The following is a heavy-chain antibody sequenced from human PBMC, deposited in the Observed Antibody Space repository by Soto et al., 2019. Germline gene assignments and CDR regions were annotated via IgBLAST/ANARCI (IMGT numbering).Heavy chain of an antibody. Sequence: ASVKVSCKASGGTFSSYTISWVRQAPGQGLEWMGRIIPILGIANYAQKFQGRVTITADKSTSTAYMELSSLRSEDTAGYYCASNSRHCSGGSCYSGPYYYYYYYMDVWGKGTTVTVSS. CDR2: IIPILGIA. CDR3: ASNSRHCSGGSCYSGPYYYYYYYMDV. V-gene: IGHV1-69*02. J-gene: IGHJ6*03. CDR1: GGTFSSYT. D-gene: IGHD2-15*01.